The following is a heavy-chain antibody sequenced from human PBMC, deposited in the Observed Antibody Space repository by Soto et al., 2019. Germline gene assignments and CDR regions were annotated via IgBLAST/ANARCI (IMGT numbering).Heavy chain of an antibody. D-gene: IGHD3-3*01. CDR3: ASGHDFWSGSHFDY. J-gene: IGHJ4*02. CDR1: GYTFTSYG. V-gene: IGHV1-18*01. Sequence: GASVKVSCKASGYTFTSYGSSWARQAPGQGLEWMGWISAYNGNTNYAQKLQGRVTMTTDTSTSTAYMELRSLRSDDTAVYYCASGHDFWSGSHFDYWGQGTLVTVSS. CDR2: ISAYNGNT.